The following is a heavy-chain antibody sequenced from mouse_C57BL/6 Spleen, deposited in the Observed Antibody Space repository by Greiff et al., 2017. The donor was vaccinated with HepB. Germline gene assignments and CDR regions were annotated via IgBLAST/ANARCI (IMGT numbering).Heavy chain of an antibody. V-gene: IGHV1-39*01. D-gene: IGHD1-1*01. J-gene: IGHJ2*01. CDR2: INPNYGTT. CDR3: ARWAFITTVYYFDY. CDR1: GYSFTDYN. Sequence: EVQLQQSGPELVKPGASVKISCKASGYSFTDYNMNWVKQSNGKSLEWIGVINPNYGTTSYNQKFKGKATLTVDQSSSTAYMQRNSLTSEDSAVYYCARWAFITTVYYFDYWGQGTTLTVSS.